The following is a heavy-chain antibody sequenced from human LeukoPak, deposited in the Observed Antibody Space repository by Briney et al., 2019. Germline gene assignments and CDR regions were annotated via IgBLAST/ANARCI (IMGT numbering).Heavy chain of an antibody. CDR1: GFTFSSYA. CDR3: AKVEDIVLVPAAFYGMDV. Sequence: GGSLRLSCAASGFTFSSYAMTWVRQAPGKGLEWVSAISGSGGSTYYADSVKGRFTFSRDNSKNTLYLQMNSLRAEDTAVYYCAKVEDIVLVPAAFYGMDVWGQGTTVTVSS. CDR2: ISGSGGST. J-gene: IGHJ6*02. D-gene: IGHD2-2*01. V-gene: IGHV3-23*01.